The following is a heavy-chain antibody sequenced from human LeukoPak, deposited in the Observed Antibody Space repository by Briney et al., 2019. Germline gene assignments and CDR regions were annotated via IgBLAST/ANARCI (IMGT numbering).Heavy chain of an antibody. CDR1: GFTFSTFA. CDR3: AKDRDYFDY. V-gene: IGHV3-23*01. Sequence: GGSLRLSCAASGFTFSTFAMIWVRQPPGKGLEWVSSIFPSGGEIHYADSVRGRFTISRDNSKSTLSLQMNSLRAEDTAVYYCAKDRDYFDYWGQGTLVTVSS. J-gene: IGHJ4*02. CDR2: IFPSGGEI.